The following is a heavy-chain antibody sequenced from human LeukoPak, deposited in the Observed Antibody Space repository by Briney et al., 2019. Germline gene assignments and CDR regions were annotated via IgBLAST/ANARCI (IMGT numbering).Heavy chain of an antibody. V-gene: IGHV3-48*04. J-gene: IGHJ4*02. D-gene: IGHD1-26*01. CDR2: ISSSGSTI. CDR1: GFIVSSNS. Sequence: PGGSLRLSCAASGFIVSSNSMSWVRQAPGKGLEWVSYISSSGSTIYYADSVKGRFTISRDNAKNSLYLQMNSLRAEDTAVYYCARDGELGPYFDYWGQGTLVTVSS. CDR3: ARDGELGPYFDY.